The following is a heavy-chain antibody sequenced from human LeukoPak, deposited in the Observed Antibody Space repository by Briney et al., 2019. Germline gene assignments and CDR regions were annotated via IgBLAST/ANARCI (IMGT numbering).Heavy chain of an antibody. CDR2: IYTSGST. Sequence: SETLSLTCTVSGGSISSYYWSWIRQPAGKGLEWIGRIYTSGSTNYNPSLKSRVTISVDTSKNQFSLKLSSVTAADTAVYYCARTSRNPYCSSTSCYSYYYYGMDVWGQGTTVTVSS. D-gene: IGHD2-2*02. CDR1: GGSISSYY. CDR3: ARTSRNPYCSSTSCYSYYYYGMDV. J-gene: IGHJ6*02. V-gene: IGHV4-4*07.